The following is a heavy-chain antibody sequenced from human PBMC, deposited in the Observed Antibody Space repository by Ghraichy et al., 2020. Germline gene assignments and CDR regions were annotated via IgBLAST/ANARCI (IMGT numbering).Heavy chain of an antibody. CDR3: AHRRYYDSSGYDY. CDR1: GFSLSTSEVG. J-gene: IGHJ4*02. Sequence: SGPTLVKPTQTLTLTCTLSGFSLSTSEVGVGWIRQPPGKALAWLAVIRWHGNTRYSPSLKNRLTITRVTFKNQVVLTMTNMDPVDTGTYYCAHRRYYDSSGYDYWGQGTLVTVAS. D-gene: IGHD3-22*01. V-gene: IGHV2-5*01. CDR2: IRWHGNT.